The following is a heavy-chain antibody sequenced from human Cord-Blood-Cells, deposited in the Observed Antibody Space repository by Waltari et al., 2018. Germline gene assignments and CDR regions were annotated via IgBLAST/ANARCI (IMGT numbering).Heavy chain of an antibody. CDR1: GFSLRTRGVG. D-gene: IGHD3-3*01. V-gene: IGHV2-5*02. J-gene: IGHJ3*02. Sequence: QIPLKESAPTLVKPTQTLTLTCTFSGFSLRTRGVGVGWIRQPPGKALEWLALIYSDDDKLYRPSLKSRLTITKDTSKNQVVLTMTNMDPVDTATYYCAHRSITIFGVVYDAFDIWGQGPMVTVSS. CDR2: IYSDDDK. CDR3: AHRSITIFGVVYDAFDI.